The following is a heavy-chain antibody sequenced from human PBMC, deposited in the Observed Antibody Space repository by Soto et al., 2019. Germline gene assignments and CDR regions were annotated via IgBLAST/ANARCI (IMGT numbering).Heavy chain of an antibody. J-gene: IGHJ4*02. CDR1: GGSISSYY. Sequence: TLSLTCTVSGGSISSYYWSWIRQPAGKGLEWIGRIYTSGSTNYNPSLKSRVTMSVDTSKNQFSLKLSSVTAADTAVYYCARGASYYYGSSGLRTFDYWGQGTLVTVSS. CDR3: ARGASYYYGSSGLRTFDY. V-gene: IGHV4-4*07. D-gene: IGHD3-22*01. CDR2: IYTSGST.